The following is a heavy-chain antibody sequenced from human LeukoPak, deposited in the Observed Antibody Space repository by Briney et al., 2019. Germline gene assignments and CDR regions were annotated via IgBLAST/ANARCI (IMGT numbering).Heavy chain of an antibody. Sequence: SETLSLTCTVSGGSISSYYWSWIRQPPGKGLEWIGNIYYSGSTNYNPSLKSRVTISVDTSKNQFSLKLSSVTAADTAVYYCARGTSSPIWYPYYYYYMDVWGKGTTVTASS. V-gene: IGHV4-59*01. J-gene: IGHJ6*03. D-gene: IGHD2/OR15-2a*01. CDR3: ARGTSSPIWYPYYYYYMDV. CDR1: GGSISSYY. CDR2: IYYSGST.